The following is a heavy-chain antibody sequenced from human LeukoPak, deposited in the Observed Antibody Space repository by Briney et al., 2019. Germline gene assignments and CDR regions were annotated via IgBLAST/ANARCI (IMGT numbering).Heavy chain of an antibody. D-gene: IGHD6-6*01. Sequence: QPGGSLRLSCAAPGFTVSNNYMRWVRQAPGKGLEWVSLIYSGGATFYADAVKGRLPISRDGSKNTLYLQMNGLRAEDTAGYYCARDPPAVAANTYGWGQGTLVTVSS. V-gene: IGHV3-66*01. CDR2: IYSGGAT. CDR3: ARDPPAVAANTYG. CDR1: GFTVSNNY. J-gene: IGHJ4*02.